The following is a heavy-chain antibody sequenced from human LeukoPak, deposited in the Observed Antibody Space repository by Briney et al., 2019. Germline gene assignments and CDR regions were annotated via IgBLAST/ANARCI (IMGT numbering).Heavy chain of an antibody. CDR1: GGSFSGYY. J-gene: IGHJ6*03. CDR3: ARGRHDITMIVVVMTSVSYYLDV. D-gene: IGHD3-22*01. Sequence: SETLSLTCAVYGGSFSGYYWSWIRQSPGKGLEWIGDINPSGSTYYNPSLKSRLTISVDTSKDQFSLKLRSVTAADTAVYYCARGRHDITMIVVVMTSVSYYLDVWGKGTTVTVS. V-gene: IGHV4-34*01. CDR2: INPSGST.